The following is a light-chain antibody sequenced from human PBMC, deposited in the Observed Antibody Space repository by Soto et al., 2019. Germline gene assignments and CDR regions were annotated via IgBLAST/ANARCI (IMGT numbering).Light chain of an antibody. CDR1: PSVSSN. Sequence: EIVMTQSPATLSVSPGEGATLSCRASPSVSSNLAWYQQKPGQAPRLLIYGASTRATNIPARFSGSGSGTEFTLTISSLQSEDVAVDYCQQYNNWLRITFGPGTKVDI. V-gene: IGKV3-15*01. CDR2: GAS. CDR3: QQYNNWLRIT. J-gene: IGKJ3*01.